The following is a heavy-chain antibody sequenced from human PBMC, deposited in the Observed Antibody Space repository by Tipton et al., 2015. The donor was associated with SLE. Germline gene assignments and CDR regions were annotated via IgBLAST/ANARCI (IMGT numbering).Heavy chain of an antibody. CDR2: IYNGGRT. J-gene: IGHJ4*02. CDR1: GDSLLGSH. V-gene: IGHV4-4*07. CDR3: ARTNRGCFDY. D-gene: IGHD2-8*01. Sequence: TLSLTCTVSGDSLLGSHWTWFRQHAGKGLEWVGRIYNGGRTNYNPSLKSRLSMSVDTSKNQMSLKLNSVTAADTAVYYCARTNRGCFDYWGQGTLVTVSS.